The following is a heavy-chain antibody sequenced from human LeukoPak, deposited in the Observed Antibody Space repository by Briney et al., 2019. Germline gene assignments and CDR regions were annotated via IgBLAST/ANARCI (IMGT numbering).Heavy chain of an antibody. Sequence: GGSLRLSCAASGFTFSSYAMHWVRQAPGKGLEWVAVISYDGSNKYYADSVKGRFTISRDNSKNTLYLQMNSLRAEDTAVYYCARDYEDYGSGSPSCIDYWGQGTLVTVSS. CDR1: GFTFSSYA. V-gene: IGHV3-30*04. CDR3: ARDYEDYGSGSPSCIDY. CDR2: ISYDGSNK. J-gene: IGHJ4*02. D-gene: IGHD3-10*01.